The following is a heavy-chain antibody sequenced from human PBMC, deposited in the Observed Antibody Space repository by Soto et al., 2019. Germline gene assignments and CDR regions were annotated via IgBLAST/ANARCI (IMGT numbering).Heavy chain of an antibody. CDR2: IYYSGST. D-gene: IGHD6-19*01. CDR3: ARDAVAVAGTRNYYYYYGMDV. CDR1: GGSISSGGYY. V-gene: IGHV4-31*03. J-gene: IGHJ6*02. Sequence: SETLSLTCTVSGGSISSGGYYWSWIRQHPGKGLEWIGYIYYSGSTYYNPSLKSRVTISVDTSKNQFSLKLSPVTAADTAVYYCARDAVAVAGTRNYYYYYGMDVWGQGTTVTVSS.